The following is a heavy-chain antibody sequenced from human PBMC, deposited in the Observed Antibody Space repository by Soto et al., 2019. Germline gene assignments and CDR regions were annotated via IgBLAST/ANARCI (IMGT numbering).Heavy chain of an antibody. D-gene: IGHD5-12*01. CDR1: GYTFTSYD. CDR2: MNPNSGNT. Sequence: QVQLVQSGAEVKKPGASVKVSCKASGYTFTSYDINWVRQATGQGLEWMGWMNPNSGNTGYAQKFQGRVTMTRNTSISTAYMELSSLRSEDTAVYYCATYSGYTNYYYYYGMDVWGQGTTVTVSS. V-gene: IGHV1-8*01. J-gene: IGHJ6*02. CDR3: ATYSGYTNYYYYYGMDV.